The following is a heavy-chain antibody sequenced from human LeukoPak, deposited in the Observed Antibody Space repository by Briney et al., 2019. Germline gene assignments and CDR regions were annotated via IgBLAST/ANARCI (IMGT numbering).Heavy chain of an antibody. J-gene: IGHJ4*02. CDR1: GGSISSYY. CDR3: ARDGGGYYGSGYYFDY. V-gene: IGHV4-59*01. CDR2: IYYSGST. Sequence: PSETLSLTCTVSGGSISSYYWSWIRQPPGKGLEWIGYIYYSGSTNYNPSLKSRVTISVDTSKNQFSLKLSSVTAADTAVYYCARDGGGYYGSGYYFDYWGQGTLVTVSS. D-gene: IGHD3-10*01.